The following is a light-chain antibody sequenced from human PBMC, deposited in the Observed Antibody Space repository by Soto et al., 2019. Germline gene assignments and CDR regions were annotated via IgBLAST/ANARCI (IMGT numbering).Light chain of an antibody. CDR3: QQSYNSPQT. V-gene: IGKV1-39*01. CDR1: HTIMTY. Sequence: DIQMTQSPSSLSASVGDEVTITCRASHTIMTYLNWYQLKPGKPPRLLIYAASSLQSGVPSRFSGSGSGTDFTLTINSLQPEDFATYSCQQSYNSPQTFGQGTRWIS. J-gene: IGKJ1*01. CDR2: AAS.